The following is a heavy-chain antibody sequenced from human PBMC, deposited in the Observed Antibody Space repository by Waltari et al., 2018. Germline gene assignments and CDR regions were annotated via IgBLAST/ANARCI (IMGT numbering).Heavy chain of an antibody. CDR2: IKPDGSES. CDR3: SVSLNH. V-gene: IGHV3-7*01. CDR1: GFTFSNYW. Sequence: EVQLVESGGGLVQPGGSLRLSCAASGFTFSNYWMDGVRQAPGKGLEWVANIKPDGSESHYVDSVKGRFTISRDNAQNLLYLQINSLRDEDTAVYYCSVSLNHWGQGTLVTVSS. J-gene: IGHJ5*02.